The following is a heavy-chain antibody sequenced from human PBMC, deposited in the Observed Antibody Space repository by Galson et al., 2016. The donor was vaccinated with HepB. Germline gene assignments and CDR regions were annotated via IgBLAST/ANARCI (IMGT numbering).Heavy chain of an antibody. V-gene: IGHV1-69*13. CDR3: ARDSLGYCRSSTCNNGVGTTFNI. CDR1: GGTFSRYA. J-gene: IGHJ3*02. D-gene: IGHD2-8*01. Sequence: SVKVSCKASGGTFSRYAISWVRQAPGQGLEWMGGIIPIFGTSTYAQNFQGRLTITADESTSTGYMELSSLKSEDTAMYYWARDSLGYCRSSTCNNGVGTTFNIWGQGAMVTVSS. CDR2: IIPIFGTS.